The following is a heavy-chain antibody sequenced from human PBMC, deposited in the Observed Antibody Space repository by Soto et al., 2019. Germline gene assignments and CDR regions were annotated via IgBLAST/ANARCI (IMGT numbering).Heavy chain of an antibody. V-gene: IGHV3-23*01. Sequence: PGGSLRFSCAASGFTFSSYAMSWVRQAPGKGLEWVSAISGSGGSTYYADSVKGRFTISRDNSKNTLYLQMNSLRAEDTAVYYWGKGGKDFRYYYYSVMDVWGQGTTVTVSS. CDR3: GKGGKDFRYYYYSVMDV. CDR2: ISGSGGST. D-gene: IGHD2-15*01. J-gene: IGHJ6*02. CDR1: GFTFSSYA.